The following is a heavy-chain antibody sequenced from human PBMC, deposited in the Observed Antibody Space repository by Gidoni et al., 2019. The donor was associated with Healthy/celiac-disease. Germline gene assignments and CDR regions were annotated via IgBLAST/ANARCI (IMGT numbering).Heavy chain of an antibody. CDR2: KSKTDGGTT. D-gene: IGHD5-12*01. CDR3: TTDRLLRGYSGYDYVRWFDP. Sequence: KSKTDGGTTDYAAPVKGRFTISRDDSKNTLYLQMNSLKTEDTAVYYCTTDRLLRGYSGYDYVRWFDPWGQGTLVTVSS. V-gene: IGHV3-15*01. J-gene: IGHJ5*02.